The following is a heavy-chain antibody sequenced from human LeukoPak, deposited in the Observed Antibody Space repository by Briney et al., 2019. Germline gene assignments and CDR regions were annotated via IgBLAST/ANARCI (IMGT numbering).Heavy chain of an antibody. CDR2: INPNRGGT. V-gene: IGHV1-2*04. J-gene: IGHJ6*04. Sequence: ASVKVSCKASGYTFTGYYMHWVRQAPGQGLEWMGWINPNRGGTNYAQKFQGWVTMTRDTSISTAYMELSRLRSDDTAVYYCAREGLSGGNKYYYYGMDVWGKGTTVTVSS. D-gene: IGHD2-15*01. CDR3: AREGLSGGNKYYYYGMDV. CDR1: GYTFTGYY.